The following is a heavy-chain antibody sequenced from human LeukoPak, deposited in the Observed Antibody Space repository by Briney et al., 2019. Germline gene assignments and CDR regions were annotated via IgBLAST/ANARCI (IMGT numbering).Heavy chain of an antibody. V-gene: IGHV4-59*12. CDR3: ARDYVSPDTYYYDSSGYYASDY. J-gene: IGHJ4*02. D-gene: IGHD3-22*01. CDR1: GGSISTYY. CDR2: IYYSGSN. Sequence: SETLSLTCTVSGGSISTYYWSWLRQPPGKGLEWVGYIYYSGSNNHNPSLKSRVTISVDTSKNQFSLKLSSVTAADTAVYYCARDYVSPDTYYYDSSGYYASDYWGQGTLVTVSS.